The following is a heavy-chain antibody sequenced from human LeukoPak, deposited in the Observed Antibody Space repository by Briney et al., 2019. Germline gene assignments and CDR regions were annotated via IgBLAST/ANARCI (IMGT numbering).Heavy chain of an antibody. CDR1: GGSISSYY. Sequence: PSETLSLTCTVSGGSISSYYWSWIRQPPGKGLEWIGYIYYSGSTNYNPSLKSRVTISVDKSKSQFSLKLSSVTAADAAVYYCSRARSSGWGLYYYYYYMDVWGKGTTVTVSS. CDR3: SRARSSGWGLYYYYYYMDV. D-gene: IGHD6-19*01. CDR2: IYYSGST. J-gene: IGHJ6*03. V-gene: IGHV4-59*01.